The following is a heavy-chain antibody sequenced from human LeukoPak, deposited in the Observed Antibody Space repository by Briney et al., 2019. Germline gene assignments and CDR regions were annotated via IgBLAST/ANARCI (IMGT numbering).Heavy chain of an antibody. Sequence: ASVKLSCKASGYTFTSKYMHWVRQAPGQGLEWMGIINPSGGSTSYAQKFQGRVTMTRDTSTSTVYMELSSLRSEDTAVYYCARDANPYYYDSSTAYNWFDPWGQGTLVTVSS. CDR3: ARDANPYYYDSSTAYNWFDP. CDR2: INPSGGST. CDR1: GYTFTSKY. D-gene: IGHD3-22*01. J-gene: IGHJ5*02. V-gene: IGHV1-46*01.